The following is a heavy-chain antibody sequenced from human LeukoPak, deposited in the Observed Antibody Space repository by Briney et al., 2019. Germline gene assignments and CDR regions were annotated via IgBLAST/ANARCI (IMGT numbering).Heavy chain of an antibody. CDR3: AKDQAVDTAMVFDY. D-gene: IGHD5-18*01. CDR2: VKYDGSTT. CDR1: GFTFSAYW. V-gene: IGHV3-74*01. J-gene: IGHJ4*02. Sequence: PGGSLRLSCAASGFTFSAYWMHWVRQAPGKGLVWVSRVKYDGSTTTYADSVKGRFTISRDNAKNILYLQMNSLRVEDTAVYYCAKDQAVDTAMVFDYWGRGTLVTVSS.